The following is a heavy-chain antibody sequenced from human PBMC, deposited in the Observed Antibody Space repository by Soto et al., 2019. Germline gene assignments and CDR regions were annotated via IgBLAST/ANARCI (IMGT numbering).Heavy chain of an antibody. V-gene: IGHV1-3*01. CDR3: ALEPAGGLVHRCYGTDF. Sequence: RLEWIGWINAGKGNTKYSQKFQGRVTSTRDTSASTAYMELSSLRSEDTAVYYCALEPAGGLVHRCYGTDFWLHRTTVTV. J-gene: IGHJ6*01. D-gene: IGHD6-19*01. CDR2: INAGKGNT.